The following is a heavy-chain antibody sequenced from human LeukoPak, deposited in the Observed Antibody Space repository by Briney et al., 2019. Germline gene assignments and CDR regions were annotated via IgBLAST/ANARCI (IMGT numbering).Heavy chain of an antibody. CDR1: GGTFSSYA. CDR3: ARERGGGYDFWSGYYTSGRNWFDP. V-gene: IGHV1-69*06. Sequence: ASVKVSCKASGGTFSSYAISWVRQAPGQGLEWMGGIIPIFGTANYAQKFQGRVTITADKSTSTAYMELSSLRSEDTAAYYCARERGGGYDFWSGYYTSGRNWFDPWGQGTLVTVSS. D-gene: IGHD3-3*01. CDR2: IIPIFGTA. J-gene: IGHJ5*02.